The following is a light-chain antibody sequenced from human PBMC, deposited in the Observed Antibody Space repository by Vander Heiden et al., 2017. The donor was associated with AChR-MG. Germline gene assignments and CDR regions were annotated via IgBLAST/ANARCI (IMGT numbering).Light chain of an antibody. J-gene: IGLJ2*01. Sequence: SLLPQPPPLPAPPRPTATLSRTGSSYNIGAHYDVNWYQQLPGTAPKLLIYGNTNRPSGVPDRFSGSKSGTSASLAITGLQAEDEADYCCQSYDSSLSGVVFGGGTKLTV. CDR2: GNT. CDR1: SYNIGAHYD. CDR3: QSYDSSLSGVV. V-gene: IGLV1-40*01.